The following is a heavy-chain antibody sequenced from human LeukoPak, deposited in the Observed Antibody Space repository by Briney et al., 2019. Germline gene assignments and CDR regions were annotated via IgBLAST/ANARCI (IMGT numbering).Heavy chain of an antibody. CDR1: GFTFSSYA. Sequence: PGGSLRLSCAASGFTFSSYAMSWVRQAPGKGLEWVSAISGSGGSTYYADSVKGQFTISRDNSKNTLYLQMNSLRAEDTAVYYCARWGYDFWSGSECPFDYWGQGTLVTVSS. V-gene: IGHV3-23*01. D-gene: IGHD3-3*01. CDR2: ISGSGGST. CDR3: ARWGYDFWSGSECPFDY. J-gene: IGHJ4*02.